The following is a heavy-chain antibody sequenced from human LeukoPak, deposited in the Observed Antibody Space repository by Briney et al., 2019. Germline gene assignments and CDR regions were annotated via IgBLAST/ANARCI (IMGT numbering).Heavy chain of an antibody. J-gene: IGHJ4*02. D-gene: IGHD6-13*01. CDR2: ISYDGSNK. Sequence: PGGSLRLSCAASGFTFSSYAMHWVRQAPGKGLEWVAVISYDGSNKYYADSVKGRFTISRDNSKNTLYLQMNSLRAEDTAVYYCARGRAAAIIDYWGQGTLVTVSS. V-gene: IGHV3-30-3*01. CDR3: ARGRAAAIIDY. CDR1: GFTFSSYA.